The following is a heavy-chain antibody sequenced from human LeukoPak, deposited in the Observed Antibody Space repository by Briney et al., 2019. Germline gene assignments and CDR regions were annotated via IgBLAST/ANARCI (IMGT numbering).Heavy chain of an antibody. V-gene: IGHV3-23*01. J-gene: IGHJ4*02. CDR3: TTGTSLKSGAAPRSDY. Sequence: GGSLRLSCAASGFTFSSYAMSWVRQAPGKGLEWVSAISGSGGSTYYADSVKGRFAISRDNSKNTLYLQMNSLKTEDTAMYYCTTGTSLKSGAAPRSDYWGQGTLVTVSS. CDR2: ISGSGGST. CDR1: GFTFSSYA. D-gene: IGHD1-26*01.